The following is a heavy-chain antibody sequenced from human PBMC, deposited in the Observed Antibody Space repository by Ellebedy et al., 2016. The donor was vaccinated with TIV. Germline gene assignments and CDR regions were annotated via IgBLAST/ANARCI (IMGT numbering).Heavy chain of an antibody. CDR3: ARDPDAFGDQYFDL. Sequence: GESLKISCAASGFNFNSYALHWVRQAPGKGLEWVSLISYHGSDKYYADYVKGRFTISRDNSKNTLDLQMNNLRTEDTAVYYCARDPDAFGDQYFDLWGQGTLVIVSS. V-gene: IGHV3-30*04. D-gene: IGHD3-10*01. J-gene: IGHJ5*01. CDR2: ISYHGSDK. CDR1: GFNFNSYA.